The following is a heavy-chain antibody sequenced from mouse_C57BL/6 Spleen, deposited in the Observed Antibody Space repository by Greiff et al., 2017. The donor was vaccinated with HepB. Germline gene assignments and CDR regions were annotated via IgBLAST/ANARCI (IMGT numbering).Heavy chain of an antibody. V-gene: IGHV1-72*01. CDR3: ASGGVTTSYYAMDY. CDR2: IDPNSGGT. J-gene: IGHJ4*01. CDR1: GYTFTSYW. D-gene: IGHD2-2*01. Sequence: QVQLKESGAELVKPGASVKLSCKASGYTFTSYWMHWVKQRPGRGLEWIGRIDPNSGGTKYNEKFKSKATLTVDKPSSTAYMQLSSLTSEDSAVYYCASGGVTTSYYAMDYWGQGTSVTVSS.